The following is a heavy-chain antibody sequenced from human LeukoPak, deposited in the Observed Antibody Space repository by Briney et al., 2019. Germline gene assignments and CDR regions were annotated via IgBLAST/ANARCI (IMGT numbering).Heavy chain of an antibody. CDR1: GGSLSGYY. Sequence: PSETLSLTCAVYGGSLSGYYWTWIRQPPGKGLEWIGEINLSGSTNYNPSLQSRVTISADTSKNHFSLKLRSVTAADTAVYYCATPTMVYASRTADYWGQGTLVTVSS. V-gene: IGHV4-34*01. D-gene: IGHD2-8*01. CDR2: INLSGST. CDR3: ATPTMVYASRTADY. J-gene: IGHJ4*02.